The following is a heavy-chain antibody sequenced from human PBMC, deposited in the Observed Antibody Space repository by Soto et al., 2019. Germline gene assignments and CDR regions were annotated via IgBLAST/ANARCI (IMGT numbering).Heavy chain of an antibody. Sequence: ASVKVSCKASGYTFTSYDINWVRQATGQGLEWMGWMNPNSGNTGYAQKFQGRVTMTRNTPISTAYMELSSLRSEDTAVYYCARLADFWSGYALGYWGQGTLVTVSS. CDR3: ARLADFWSGYALGY. J-gene: IGHJ4*02. CDR1: GYTFTSYD. CDR2: MNPNSGNT. V-gene: IGHV1-8*01. D-gene: IGHD3-3*01.